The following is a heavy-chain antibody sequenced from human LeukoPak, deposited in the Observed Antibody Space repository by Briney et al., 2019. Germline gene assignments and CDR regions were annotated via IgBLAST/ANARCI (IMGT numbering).Heavy chain of an antibody. V-gene: IGHV3-74*01. CDR1: GFTFSSYW. CDR3: ARNSYYYDSSGYHDAFDI. CDR2: INSDGSST. J-gene: IGHJ3*02. D-gene: IGHD3-22*01. Sequence: PGGSLRLSCAASGFTFSSYWMHWVRQAPGKGLVWVSRINSDGSSTNYADSVKGRFTISRDNAKNTLYLQMNSLRAEDTAVYYCARNSYYYDSSGYHDAFDIWGQGTMVTVSS.